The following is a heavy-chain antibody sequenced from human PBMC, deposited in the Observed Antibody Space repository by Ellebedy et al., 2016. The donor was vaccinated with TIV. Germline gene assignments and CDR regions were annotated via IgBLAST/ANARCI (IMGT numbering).Heavy chain of an antibody. CDR3: ARGYSSGWYNWFDP. J-gene: IGHJ5*02. D-gene: IGHD6-19*01. CDR1: GGSISNHY. V-gene: IGHV4-59*11. CDR2: IYYSGST. Sequence: MPSETLSLTCSVSGGSISNHYWSWIRQAPGKGLEWIGYIYYSGSTNYNPSLKSRVTISVDTSKNQFSLKLSSVTAADTAVYYCARGYSSGWYNWFDPWGQGTLVTVSS.